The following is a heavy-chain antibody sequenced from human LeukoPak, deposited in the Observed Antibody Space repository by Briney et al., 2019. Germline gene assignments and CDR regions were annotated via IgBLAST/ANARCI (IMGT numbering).Heavy chain of an antibody. D-gene: IGHD6-13*01. Sequence: GASVKVSFKASGYTFTGYYMHWVRQAPGQGLEWMGWINPNSGGTNYAQKFQGRDTMTRDTSISTAYMELSRLRSDDTAVYYCARDHSSSSWMGWFDPWGQGTLVTVSS. CDR1: GYTFTGYY. CDR3: ARDHSSSSWMGWFDP. J-gene: IGHJ5*02. CDR2: INPNSGGT. V-gene: IGHV1-2*02.